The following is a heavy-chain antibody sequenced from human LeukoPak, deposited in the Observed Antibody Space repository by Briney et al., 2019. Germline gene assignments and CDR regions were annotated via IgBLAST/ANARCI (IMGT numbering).Heavy chain of an antibody. CDR3: ARGSLAYYGSGSYYNWFDP. CDR1: GGSFSGYY. J-gene: IGHJ5*02. V-gene: IGHV4-34*01. Sequence: SETLSLTCAVYGGSFSGYYWGWIRQPPGKGLEWIGEINHSGSTNYNPSLKSRVTISVDTSKNQFSLKLSSVTAADTAVYYCARGSLAYYGSGSYYNWFDPWGQGTLVTVSS. D-gene: IGHD3-10*01. CDR2: INHSGST.